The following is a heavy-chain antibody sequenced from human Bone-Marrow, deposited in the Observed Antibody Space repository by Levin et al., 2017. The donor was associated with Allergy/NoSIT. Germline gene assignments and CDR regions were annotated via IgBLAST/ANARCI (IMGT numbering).Heavy chain of an antibody. Sequence: GGSLRLSCEASGFIFSNFAMHWVRQAPGKGLEWVAVIWHDGSNEYYLDSVKGRFIISRDNSTNKVYLQMNRLRAEDTGVYSCARDWALTGIDEPTILKDHWGQGTLVTVSS. CDR3: ARDWALTGIDEPTILKDH. CDR2: IWHDGSNE. J-gene: IGHJ4*02. V-gene: IGHV3-33*01. CDR1: GFIFSNFA. D-gene: IGHD3-9*01.